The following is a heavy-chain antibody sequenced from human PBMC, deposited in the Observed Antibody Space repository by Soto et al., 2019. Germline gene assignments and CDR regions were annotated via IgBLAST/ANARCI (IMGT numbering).Heavy chain of an antibody. CDR3: ARHAGESSGRRWFDP. V-gene: IGHV4-39*01. J-gene: IGHJ5*02. CDR2: IYFSGSA. D-gene: IGHD6-19*01. Sequence: SETLSLTCTVSGGSISGSSYFWGWIRQPPGKGLEWIGGIYFSGSASYNPSLRSRLTISVDTSTNQFSLKLSSVTAADTAVYYCARHAGESSGRRWFDPWGQGPLVTVSS. CDR1: GGSISGSSYF.